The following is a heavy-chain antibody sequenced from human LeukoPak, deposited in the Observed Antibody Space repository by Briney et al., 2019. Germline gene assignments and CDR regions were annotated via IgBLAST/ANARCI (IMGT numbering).Heavy chain of an antibody. V-gene: IGHV3-7*01. CDR2: IKQDGSEK. J-gene: IGHJ4*02. CDR1: GFTFSSYW. Sequence: GGSLRLSCAASGFTFSSYWMSWVRQAPGKGLEWVANIKQDGSEKYYVDPVKGRFTISRDNAKNSLYLQMNSLRAEDTAVYYCARDSVYYYGSGSYYYWGQGTLVTVSS. CDR3: ARDSVYYYGSGSYYY. D-gene: IGHD3-10*01.